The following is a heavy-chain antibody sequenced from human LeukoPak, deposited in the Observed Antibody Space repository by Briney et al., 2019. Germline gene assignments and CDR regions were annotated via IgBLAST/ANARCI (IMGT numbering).Heavy chain of an antibody. Sequence: ASVKVSCKASGSTFSNYYIHWVRQAPGQGLEWMGWINPKSGGTNYAQKFQGRVTMTRDTSISTAYMELSRLRSDDTAVYYCARDGGAAGQDYWGQGILVTVSS. CDR1: GSTFSNYY. J-gene: IGHJ4*02. CDR3: ARDGGAAGQDY. V-gene: IGHV1-2*02. CDR2: INPKSGGT. D-gene: IGHD6-13*01.